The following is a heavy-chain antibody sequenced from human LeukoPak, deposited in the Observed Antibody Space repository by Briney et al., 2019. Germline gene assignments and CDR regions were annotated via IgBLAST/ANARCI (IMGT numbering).Heavy chain of an antibody. CDR3: ARDRNYCSSDRCYDVFDI. Sequence: PGESLRLSCVASGFSIGPFWMTWVRQAPGKGLEWVANIRGDASRLYYVDSVKGRFTISRDNAKNSLYLQMSNLRAEDTSVYYCARDRNYCSSDRCYDVFDIWGQGTMVTVSS. CDR2: IRGDASRL. CDR1: GFSIGPFW. V-gene: IGHV3-7*01. J-gene: IGHJ3*02. D-gene: IGHD6-19*01.